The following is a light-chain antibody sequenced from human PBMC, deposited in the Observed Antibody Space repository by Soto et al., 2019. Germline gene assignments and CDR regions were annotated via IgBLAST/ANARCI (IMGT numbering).Light chain of an antibody. J-gene: IGKJ1*01. CDR2: AAY. CDR3: LQEFNYPRT. V-gene: IGKV1-6*01. Sequence: AIQMTQSPSSLSASVGDRVTITCRSSQSIRSNLVWYQQRPGKAPNLLIYAAYILHTGVPSRFSATGSGTHFPLTIPSLQPEDFATYYCLQEFNYPRTFGQGTKVEI. CDR1: QSIRSN.